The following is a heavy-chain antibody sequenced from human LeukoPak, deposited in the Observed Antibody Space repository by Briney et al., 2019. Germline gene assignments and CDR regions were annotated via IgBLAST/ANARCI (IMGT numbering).Heavy chain of an antibody. CDR3: ARDRGNGDYGDYFDS. J-gene: IGHJ4*02. V-gene: IGHV4-61*02. Sequence: SQTLSLTCSVSGGSVTSGPNYWNWIRRPAGKGLEWIGRIQTSGRANYHPSLKSRVTVYLDTPKNLASLKLPSVTAADTAVYYCARDRGNGDYGDYFDSWGQGTQVTVSS. CDR2: IQTSGRA. CDR1: GGSVTSGPNY. D-gene: IGHD4-17*01.